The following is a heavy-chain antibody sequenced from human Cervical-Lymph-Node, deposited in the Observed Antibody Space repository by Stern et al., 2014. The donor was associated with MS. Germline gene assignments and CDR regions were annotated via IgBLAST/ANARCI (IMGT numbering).Heavy chain of an antibody. J-gene: IGHJ5*02. CDR3: ARGSGDNWFGP. D-gene: IGHD3-10*01. Sequence: VQLVESGPEAKKPQSSVKVSCQSSTGISWVRQAPGQGLEWMGGLIPFVGTHNYAQKFQGRVTITADTSTNTTYLHLSRLTYGDTAVYYCARGSGDNWFGPWGQGTLVTVSS. CDR2: LIPFVGTH. CDR1: TG. V-gene: IGHV1-69*06.